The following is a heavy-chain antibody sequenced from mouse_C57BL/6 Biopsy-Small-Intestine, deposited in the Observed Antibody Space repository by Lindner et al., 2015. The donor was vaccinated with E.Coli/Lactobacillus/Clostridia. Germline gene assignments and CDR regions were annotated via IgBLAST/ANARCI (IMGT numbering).Heavy chain of an antibody. Sequence: VQLQESGGDLVKPGGSLKLSCAASGFTFSSYGMSLVRQTPDKRLEWVATISDGGSYTYYPDNVRGRFTISRDNAKNSLYLRMSHLKSEDTAMYYCARDGEGEGYYFDYWGQGTTLTVSS. J-gene: IGHJ2*01. CDR2: ISDGGSYT. CDR1: GFTFSSYG. CDR3: ARDGEGEGYYFDY. V-gene: IGHV5-4*01. D-gene: IGHD3-3*01.